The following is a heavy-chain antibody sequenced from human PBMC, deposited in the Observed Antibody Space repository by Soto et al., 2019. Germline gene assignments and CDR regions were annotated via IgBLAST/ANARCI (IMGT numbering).Heavy chain of an antibody. CDR1: GYTFTSYG. CDR2: IIVKFGTT. J-gene: IGHJ3*02. D-gene: IGHD5-12*01. V-gene: IGHV1-69*06. CDR3: ARDRRDGYNLNAFDI. Sequence: SVKVSCKASGYTFTSYGISWVRQAPGQGLEWMGWIIVKFGTTKYAQKFQGRVTITADKSTSTVYMELSSLRSEDTAVYYCARDRRDGYNLNAFDIWGQGTMVTVSS.